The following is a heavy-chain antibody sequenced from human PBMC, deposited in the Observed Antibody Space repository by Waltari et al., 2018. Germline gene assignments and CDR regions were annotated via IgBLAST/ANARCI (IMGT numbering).Heavy chain of an antibody. CDR2: SSWNSGSI. J-gene: IGHJ4*02. V-gene: IGHV3-9*03. CDR3: AKGYDFWSGYIDY. D-gene: IGHD3-3*01. CDR1: GFTFDDYA. Sequence: EVQLVESGGGLVQPGRSLRLSCAASGFTFDDYAMHWVRQAPGKGLEWVSGSSWNSGSIGYADSVKGRFTISIDNAKNSLYLQMNSLRAEDMALYYCAKGYDFWSGYIDYWGQGTLVTVSS.